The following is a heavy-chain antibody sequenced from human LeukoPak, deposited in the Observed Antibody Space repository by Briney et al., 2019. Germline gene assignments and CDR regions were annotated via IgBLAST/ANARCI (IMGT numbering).Heavy chain of an antibody. D-gene: IGHD2-21*02. CDR2: ISSDGSRA. CDR3: ARELPREVTLDY. J-gene: IGHJ4*02. CDR1: GCTLTSYE. V-gene: IGHV3-74*01. Sequence: GGSLRLSCTASGCTLTSYEMHWVRQAPGKGLVWVSRISSDGSRAGYADSVKGRFTISRDNAKNTLYLQMNSLRAEDTAIYYCARELPREVTLDYWGQGTLVTVSS.